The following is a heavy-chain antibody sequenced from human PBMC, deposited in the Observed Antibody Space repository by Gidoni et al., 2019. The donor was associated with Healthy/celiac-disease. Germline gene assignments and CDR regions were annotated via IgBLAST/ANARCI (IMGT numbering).Heavy chain of an antibody. CDR3: ARVDYYDSSGYYGAGPFDY. D-gene: IGHD3-22*01. CDR2: IIPIFGTA. V-gene: IGHV1-69*01. Sequence: QVQLVQSGAEVKKPGSSVKVSCKASGGTFSSYAISWVRQAPGQGLGWMGGIIPIFGTANYAQKFQGRVTITADESTSTAYMELSSLRSEDTAVYYCARVDYYDSSGYYGAGPFDYWGQGTLVTVSS. CDR1: GGTFSSYA. J-gene: IGHJ4*02.